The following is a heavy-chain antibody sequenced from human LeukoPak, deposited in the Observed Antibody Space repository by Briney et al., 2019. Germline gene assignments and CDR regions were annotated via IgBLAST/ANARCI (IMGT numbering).Heavy chain of an antibody. CDR2: ISSSGSTI. J-gene: IGHJ4*02. CDR1: GFTFSDYY. D-gene: IGHD4-23*01. Sequence: GGSLRLSCAASGFTFSDYYMSWVRQAPGKGLEWVSYISSSGSTIYYADSVKGRFTISRDNAKNSLYLQMNSLRAEDTAVYYCAKLANDYGGNSVDYWGQGTLVTVSS. V-gene: IGHV3-11*01. CDR3: AKLANDYGGNSVDY.